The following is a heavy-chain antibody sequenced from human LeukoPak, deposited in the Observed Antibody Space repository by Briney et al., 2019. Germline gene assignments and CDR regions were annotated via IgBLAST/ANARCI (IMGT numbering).Heavy chain of an antibody. V-gene: IGHV4-31*03. D-gene: IGHD3-22*01. CDR3: ARVRDGYYYDSSGYYWEFDY. CDR2: IYYSGST. J-gene: IGHJ4*02. Sequence: SETLSLTCTVSGGSISSGGYYWSWIRQHPGTGLEWLGYIYYSGSTYYNPSLKSRVTISVDTSKNQFSLKLSSVTAADTAVYYCARVRDGYYYDSSGYYWEFDYWGQGTLVTVSS. CDR1: GGSISSGGYY.